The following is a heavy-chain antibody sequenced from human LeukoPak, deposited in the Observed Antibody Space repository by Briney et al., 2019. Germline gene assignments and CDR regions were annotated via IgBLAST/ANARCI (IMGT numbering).Heavy chain of an antibody. CDR3: ARGGAARLHFQN. CDR2: IYHSGST. J-gene: IGHJ1*01. D-gene: IGHD6-6*01. Sequence: RPSETLSLTCTVSGVSISTYYWNWIRQPPGKGLEWIGYIYHSGSTNYNPSLQSRVTISVDTSKNQFSLNLNSVTAADTAVYYCARGGAARLHFQNWGQGTLVTVSS. V-gene: IGHV4-59*01. CDR1: GVSISTYY.